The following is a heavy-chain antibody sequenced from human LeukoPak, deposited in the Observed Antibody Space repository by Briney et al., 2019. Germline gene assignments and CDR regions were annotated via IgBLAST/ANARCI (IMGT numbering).Heavy chain of an antibody. CDR1: GGSIRSYY. D-gene: IGHD3-22*01. Sequence: KPSETLSLTCTVSGGSIRSYYWSWIRQPPGEALEWIGFIYHSGSTNYNPSLKSRVTMSLDTSTNQFSLKMRCVTAADTAVYYCAKHSCDSGDYFDEWGQGTLVTVSS. J-gene: IGHJ4*02. V-gene: IGHV4-59*08. CDR3: AKHSCDSGDYFDE. CDR2: IYHSGST.